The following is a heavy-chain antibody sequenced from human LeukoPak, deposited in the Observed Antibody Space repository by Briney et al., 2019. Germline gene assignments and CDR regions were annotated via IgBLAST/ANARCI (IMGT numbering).Heavy chain of an antibody. CDR2: IYYSGST. CDR3: ARESPYSSGFGDAFDI. Sequence: SETLSLTCTVSGGSISSGGYYWSWIRQHPGTGLEWIGYIYYSGSTYYNPSLKSRVTISVDTSKNQFSLKLRSVTAADTAVYYCARESPYSSGFGDAFDIWGQGTMVTVSS. D-gene: IGHD6-19*01. J-gene: IGHJ3*02. V-gene: IGHV4-31*03. CDR1: GGSISSGGYY.